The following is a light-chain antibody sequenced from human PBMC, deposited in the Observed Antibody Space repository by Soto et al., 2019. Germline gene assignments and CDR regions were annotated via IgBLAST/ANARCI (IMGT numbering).Light chain of an antibody. Sequence: QLVLTQSPSASASLGASVKLTCTLSSGHSSYAIAWHQQQSEKGPRYLMKINSDGSLIKGDGIPDRFSGSSSGAERYLTISSLQSEDEADYYCQTWGTGTVVFGGGTKLTVL. J-gene: IGLJ2*01. CDR1: SGHSSYA. V-gene: IGLV4-69*01. CDR2: INSDGSL. CDR3: QTWGTGTVV.